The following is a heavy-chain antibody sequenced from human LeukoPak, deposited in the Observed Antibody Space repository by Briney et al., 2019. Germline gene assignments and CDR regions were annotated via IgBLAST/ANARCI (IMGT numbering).Heavy chain of an antibody. CDR1: GGSISSGSYY. CDR2: IYTSGST. V-gene: IGHV4-61*02. CDR3: ARGSSGYDSSGYSNYYYYGMDV. D-gene: IGHD3-22*01. J-gene: IGHJ6*02. Sequence: SETLSLTCTVSGGSISSGSYYWSWIRQPAGKGLERSGRIYTSGSTNYNPSLKSRVTISVDTSKNQFSLKLSSVTAADTAVYYCARGSSGYDSSGYSNYYYYGMDVWGQGTTVTVSS.